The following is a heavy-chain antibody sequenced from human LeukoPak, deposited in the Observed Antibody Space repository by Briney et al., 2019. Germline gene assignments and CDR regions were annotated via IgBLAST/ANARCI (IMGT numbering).Heavy chain of an antibody. Sequence: SETLSLTCAVYGGSFSGYYWSWIRQPPGKGLEWIGEINHSGSTNYNPSLKSRVTISVHTSKNQFSLKLSSVTAADTAVYYCARGHKGSGITFGGVIVPDYWGQGTLVTVSS. V-gene: IGHV4-34*01. J-gene: IGHJ4*02. CDR3: ARGHKGSGITFGGVIVPDY. CDR2: INHSGST. CDR1: GGSFSGYY. D-gene: IGHD3-16*02.